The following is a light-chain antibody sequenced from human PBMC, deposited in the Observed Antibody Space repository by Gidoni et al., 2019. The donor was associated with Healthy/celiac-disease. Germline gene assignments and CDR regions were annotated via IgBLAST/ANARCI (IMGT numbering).Light chain of an antibody. V-gene: IGKV1-39*01. CDR3: QQSYSTPLIT. Sequence: DIQMTQYQSSLSASVGDRVTITCRASQSISIYLNWYQQKPGKAPKILIYAASSLQSGVPSRFSGSGSVTDFTLTISSLQPEDFATYYCQQSYSTPLITFGQGTRLEIK. J-gene: IGKJ5*01. CDR1: QSISIY. CDR2: AAS.